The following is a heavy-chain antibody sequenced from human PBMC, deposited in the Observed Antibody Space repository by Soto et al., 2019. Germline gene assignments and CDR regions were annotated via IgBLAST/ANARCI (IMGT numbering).Heavy chain of an antibody. D-gene: IGHD2-15*01. CDR3: ARPRYCSGGSCYGNRRQYFQH. Sequence: ASVKVSCKASGYTFTSYDINWVRQATGQGLEWMGWMNPNSGNTGYAQKFQGRVTMTRNTSISTAYMELSSLRSEDTAVYYCARPRYCSGGSCYGNRRQYFQHWGQGTLVTVSS. CDR2: MNPNSGNT. CDR1: GYTFTSYD. J-gene: IGHJ1*01. V-gene: IGHV1-8*01.